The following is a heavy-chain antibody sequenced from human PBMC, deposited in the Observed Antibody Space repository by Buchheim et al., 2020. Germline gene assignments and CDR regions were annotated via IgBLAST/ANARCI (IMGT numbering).Heavy chain of an antibody. J-gene: IGHJ4*02. CDR3: ARGMSGMAFFDY. CDR2: ITTSSSTI. D-gene: IGHD5-24*01. CDR1: GFIFTSNS. Sequence: EVQLVESGGGLVQPGGSLRLSCAASGFIFTSNSINWVRQAPGQGLEWVAYITTSSSTIYYADSVKGRFTISRDNAKNSLYLQMNSLTDEDTAVYYCARGMSGMAFFDYWGQGIL. V-gene: IGHV3-48*02.